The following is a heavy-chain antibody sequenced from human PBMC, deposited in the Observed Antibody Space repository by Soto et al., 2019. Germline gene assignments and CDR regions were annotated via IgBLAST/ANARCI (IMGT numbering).Heavy chain of an antibody. J-gene: IGHJ6*02. V-gene: IGHV3-33*01. CDR1: GFNIRGHG. CDR3: ARDPYCSSTSCYYYYYYGMDV. Sequence: WGSLRLPCGASGFNIRGHGVHWVRQDPNKGLEWVAVIWYDGSNKYNADSVKGRFTISRDNSKNTLYLQMNSLRAEDTAVYYCARDPYCSSTSCYYYYYYGMDVCGQGTTVTVSS. D-gene: IGHD2-2*01. CDR2: IWYDGSNK.